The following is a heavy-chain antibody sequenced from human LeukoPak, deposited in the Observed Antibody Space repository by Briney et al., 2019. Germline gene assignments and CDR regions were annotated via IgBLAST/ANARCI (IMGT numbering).Heavy chain of an antibody. CDR3: ARLLIYRSSTSCHLDY. Sequence: PSETLSLTCTVSGGSISSSNYYWGWIRQPPGKGLEWIGSIYYSGITYYNPSLKSRVTISVDTSNNQFSLKLSSVTAADTAMCYCARLLIYRSSTSCHLDYWGQGTLVTVSS. V-gene: IGHV4-39*01. CDR2: IYYSGIT. D-gene: IGHD2-2*01. J-gene: IGHJ4*02. CDR1: GGSISSSNYY.